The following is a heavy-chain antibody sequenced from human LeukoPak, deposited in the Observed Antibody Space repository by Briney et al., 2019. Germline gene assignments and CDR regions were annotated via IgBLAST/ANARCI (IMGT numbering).Heavy chain of an antibody. V-gene: IGHV4-39*07. CDR3: ARAMGDTGFREDYLDH. Sequence: PSETLSLTCTVSGGSISSSSYYWGWIRQPPGKGLEWIGSIYYSGSTYYNPSLKSRVTISVDTSKNQFSLKLSSVTAADTAVYYRARAMGDTGFREDYLDHRGQGTLVTVSS. CDR2: IYYSGST. J-gene: IGHJ4*02. D-gene: IGHD1-26*01. CDR1: GGSISSSSYY.